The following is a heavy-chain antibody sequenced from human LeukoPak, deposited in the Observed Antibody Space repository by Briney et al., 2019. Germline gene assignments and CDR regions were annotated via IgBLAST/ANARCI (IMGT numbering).Heavy chain of an antibody. V-gene: IGHV3-30*02. CDR2: IRYDGSNK. Sequence: PGGSLRLSCAASGFTFSSYGMHWVRQAPGKGLEWVAFIRYDGSNKYYADSVKGRFTISRDNSKNTLYLQMNSLRAEDTAVYYCAKVPYGGNSNYWYFDLWGRGTLVTVSS. CDR3: AKVPYGGNSNYWYFDL. CDR1: GFTFSSYG. D-gene: IGHD4-23*01. J-gene: IGHJ2*01.